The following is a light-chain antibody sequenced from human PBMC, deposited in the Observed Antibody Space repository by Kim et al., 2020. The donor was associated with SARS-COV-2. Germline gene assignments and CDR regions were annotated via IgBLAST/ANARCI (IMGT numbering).Light chain of an antibody. CDR3: QQYGNFPIT. CDR2: DAS. J-gene: IGKJ5*01. Sequence: EIVLMQSPGTLSLSPGERGTLSCRASQSVTTYLAWYQQKLGQAPRLLIYDASSRATTIPDRFSGSGSGTDFTLTISRLEPEDFAVYFCQQYGNFPITFGQGTRLEIK. V-gene: IGKV3-20*01. CDR1: QSVTTY.